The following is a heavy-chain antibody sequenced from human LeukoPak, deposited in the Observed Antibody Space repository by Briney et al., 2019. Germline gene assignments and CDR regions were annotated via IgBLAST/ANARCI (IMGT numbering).Heavy chain of an antibody. Sequence: SETLSLTCAVYGGSFSGYHWSWIRQPPGKGLEWIGEINHRGSTNYNPSLKSRVTISVDTSKNQFSLKLSSVTAADTAVYYCAREYGDLDYWGQGTLVTVSS. CDR2: INHRGST. CDR3: AREYGDLDY. D-gene: IGHD4-17*01. J-gene: IGHJ4*02. CDR1: GGSFSGYH. V-gene: IGHV4-34*01.